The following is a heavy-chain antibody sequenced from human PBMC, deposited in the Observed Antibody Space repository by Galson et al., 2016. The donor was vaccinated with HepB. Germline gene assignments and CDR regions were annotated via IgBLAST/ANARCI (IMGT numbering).Heavy chain of an antibody. D-gene: IGHD2/OR15-2a*01. V-gene: IGHV4-4*02. J-gene: IGHJ4*02. CDR2: IFHSGRV. CDR3: ARQYWGGPSDY. Sequence: LSLTCAVSGVSITSSDWWSWVRQPPGQGLEWIGQIFHSGRVNYTPSLASRVTISIDTSNNHFSLRLTSVTAADTALYYCARQYWGGPSDYWGQGTLVTVSS. CDR1: GVSITSSDW.